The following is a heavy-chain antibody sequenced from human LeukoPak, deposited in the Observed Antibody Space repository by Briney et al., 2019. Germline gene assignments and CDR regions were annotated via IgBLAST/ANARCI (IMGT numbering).Heavy chain of an antibody. D-gene: IGHD2-15*01. CDR1: GYTFIAYY. Sequence: ASVKVSCKASGYTFIAYYIHWVRQAPGQGLEWMGCINPNTGGTNYAQKFQGRVTMTRDTSIGTAYMELSRLTSDDTAMYYCAKNEGYCSGGGCYRFDYWGQGTLVSVSS. V-gene: IGHV1-2*02. CDR2: INPNTGGT. J-gene: IGHJ4*02. CDR3: AKNEGYCSGGGCYRFDY.